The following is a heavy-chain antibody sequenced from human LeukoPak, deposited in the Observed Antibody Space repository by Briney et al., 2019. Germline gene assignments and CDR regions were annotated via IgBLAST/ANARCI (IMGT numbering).Heavy chain of an antibody. V-gene: IGHV3-48*01. D-gene: IGHD3-10*01. CDR1: GFTLSNYS. J-gene: IGHJ5*02. Sequence: PGGSLRLSCAVSGFTLSNYSMNWVRQAPGKGLEWISYISGSGFTIHYADSVKGRFTISRDNAKNSLYLQMNSLRAEDTAVYYCATDLIHYYASGAKTWGQGTLVTVSS. CDR3: ATDLIHYYASGAKT. CDR2: ISGSGFTI.